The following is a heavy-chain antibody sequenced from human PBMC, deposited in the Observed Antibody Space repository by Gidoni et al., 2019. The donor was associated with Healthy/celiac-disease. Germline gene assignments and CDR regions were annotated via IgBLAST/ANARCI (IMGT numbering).Heavy chain of an antibody. CDR1: GFTFSSYA. CDR2: ISGSGGST. J-gene: IGHJ4*02. V-gene: IGHV3-23*01. Sequence: EVQLLESGGGLVQPGGSLRLSCAASGFTFSSYAMSWVRQAPGKGLEWVSAISGSGGSTYYPDPVKGRFTISRDNSKNTLYLQMNSLGAEDTAGYYCAKGLFGGSVGATHDYWGQGTLVTVSS. CDR3: AKGLFGGSVGATHDY. D-gene: IGHD1-26*01.